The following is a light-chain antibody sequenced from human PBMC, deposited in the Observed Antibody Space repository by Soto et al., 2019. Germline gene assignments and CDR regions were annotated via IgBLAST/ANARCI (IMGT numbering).Light chain of an antibody. J-gene: IGKJ3*01. CDR3: QQYGNSPLFT. Sequence: EIVLTQSPGTLSLSPGERATLSCRASQSVSSSYLAWYQQKPCQAPSLLMYAASTRATDIPDRFSGSGSGTDFTLPINRMEPEDFAVYYCQQYGNSPLFTFGPGTKVDIK. V-gene: IGKV3-20*01. CDR1: QSVSSSY. CDR2: AAS.